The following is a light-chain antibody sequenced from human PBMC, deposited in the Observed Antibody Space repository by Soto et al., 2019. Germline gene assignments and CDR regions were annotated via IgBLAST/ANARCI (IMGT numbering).Light chain of an antibody. CDR1: QPISSW. Sequence: QMTQSPSSLSASVGDRVTITCRASQPISSWLAWYHQKPGKAPKLLIYDASNLESGVPSRFSGSGSGTEFTLTISSPQPEDFGIYYCQQYENYWTFGQGTKVDNK. CDR2: DAS. V-gene: IGKV1-5*01. J-gene: IGKJ1*01. CDR3: QQYENYWT.